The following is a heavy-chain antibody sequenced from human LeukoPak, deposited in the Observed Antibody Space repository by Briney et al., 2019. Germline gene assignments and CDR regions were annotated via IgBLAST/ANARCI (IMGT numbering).Heavy chain of an antibody. CDR3: ASDLPYSGYDFASFDY. Sequence: GGSLRLSCAASGFTFSSYSMNWVRQAPGKGLEWVSSISSSSSYIYYADSVKGRFTISRDNAKNSLYLQMNSLRAEDTAVYYCASDLPYSGYDFASFDYWGQGTLVTVSS. J-gene: IGHJ4*02. CDR2: ISSSSSYI. CDR1: GFTFSSYS. D-gene: IGHD5-12*01. V-gene: IGHV3-21*01.